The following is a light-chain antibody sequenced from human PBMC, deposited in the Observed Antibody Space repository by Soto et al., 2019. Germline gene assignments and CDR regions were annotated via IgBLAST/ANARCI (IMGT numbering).Light chain of an antibody. CDR3: QQYGNSPYA. V-gene: IGKV3-20*01. Sequence: EIVLTQSPGTLSLSPGERATLSCRASQSVSSNYLAWYQHKSGQAPRLLISGASSRATGIPDRFSGSGSGTDFTVTIITLAPEGFAVYDCQQYGNSPYAFGQGTELEI. CDR2: GAS. CDR1: QSVSSNY. J-gene: IGKJ2*01.